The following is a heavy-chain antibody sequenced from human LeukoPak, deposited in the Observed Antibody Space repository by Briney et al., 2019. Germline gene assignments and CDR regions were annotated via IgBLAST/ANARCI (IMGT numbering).Heavy chain of an antibody. CDR1: GFTLGTFA. D-gene: IGHD2-8*02. CDR3: ATYRQVLLPFES. Sequence: PGGSLRLSCAASGFTLGTFAMIWVRQPPGKGLEWVSSIFPSGGEIHYADSVRGRFTISRDNSKSTLSLQMNSLRAEDTAIYYCATYRQVLLPFESWGQGTLVTVSS. V-gene: IGHV3-23*01. J-gene: IGHJ4*02. CDR2: IFPSGGEI.